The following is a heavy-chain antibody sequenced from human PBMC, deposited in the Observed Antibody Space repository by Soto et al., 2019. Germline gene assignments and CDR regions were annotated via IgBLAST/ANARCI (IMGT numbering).Heavy chain of an antibody. V-gene: IGHV3-30-3*01. CDR1: GFTFSSST. D-gene: IGHD3-10*01. CDR3: ARDQISGVPDYFDD. J-gene: IGHJ4*02. CDR2: ISSDGSNK. Sequence: QVQLVESGGGVVQPGRSLRLSCAASGFTFSSSTMHWVRQAPGKGLEWVAVISSDGSNKYYPDSVKGRFTISRDNSKNTLYLQMNSLRAEDTAVYYCARDQISGVPDYFDDWGQGTLVTVSS.